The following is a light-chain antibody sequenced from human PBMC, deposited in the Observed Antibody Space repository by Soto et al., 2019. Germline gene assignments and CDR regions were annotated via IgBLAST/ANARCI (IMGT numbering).Light chain of an antibody. CDR2: DAS. J-gene: IGKJ1*01. CDR1: QSVNTN. CDR3: QQYNNWPPCT. V-gene: IGKV3-15*01. Sequence: EIVMTQSPATLSVSPGERATLSCRASQSVNTNVAWYQQKLGQGPRLLISDASTRATGIPSRFSGSGSGTEFTLTISSLQSEDFALYYCQQYNNWPPCTFGQGTKVEMK.